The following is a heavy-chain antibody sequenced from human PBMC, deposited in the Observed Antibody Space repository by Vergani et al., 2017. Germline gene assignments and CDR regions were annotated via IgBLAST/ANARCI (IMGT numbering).Heavy chain of an antibody. CDR1: GGSISSGSYY. Sequence: QVQLQESGPGLVKPSQTLSLTCTVSGGSISSGSYYWSWIRQPAGKGLEWIGRIYTSGSTNYNPSLKSRVTISVDTSKNQFSLKLSSVTAADTAVYYCARGWYYDSMNYWGQGTLVTVSS. CDR3: ARGWYYDSMNY. J-gene: IGHJ4*02. V-gene: IGHV4-61*02. D-gene: IGHD3-22*01. CDR2: IYTSGST.